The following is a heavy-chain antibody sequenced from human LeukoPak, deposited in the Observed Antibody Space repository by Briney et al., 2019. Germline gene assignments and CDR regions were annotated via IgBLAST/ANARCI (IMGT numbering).Heavy chain of an antibody. CDR1: GFTFSRYA. V-gene: IGHV3-23*01. CDR3: AKAKYDTGAFDI. J-gene: IGHJ3*02. D-gene: IGHD3-22*01. CDR2: ISGSGGST. Sequence: GGSLRLSCAASGFTFSRYAMSWVRPAPGKGLEWVSAISGSGGSTYYADSVKGRFTISRNNSKNTLYLQMNSLRAEDTAVYYCAKAKYDTGAFDIWGQGTMVTVSS.